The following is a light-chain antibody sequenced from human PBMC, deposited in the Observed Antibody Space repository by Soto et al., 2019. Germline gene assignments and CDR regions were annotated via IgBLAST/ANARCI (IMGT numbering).Light chain of an antibody. Sequence: DIQMTQSPSSVSASVGDRVTITCRASQCIRSWLAWYQQKPGKAPKLLIYAASNLQSGVPSRFSGSGSETEFTLTISSLQPEDFATYYCQQGNSFPPTFGQGTKVEIK. V-gene: IGKV1-12*01. CDR1: QCIRSW. CDR2: AAS. J-gene: IGKJ1*01. CDR3: QQGNSFPPT.